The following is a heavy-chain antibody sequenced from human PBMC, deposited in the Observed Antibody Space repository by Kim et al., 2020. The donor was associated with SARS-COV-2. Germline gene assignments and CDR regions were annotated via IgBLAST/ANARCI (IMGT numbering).Heavy chain of an antibody. J-gene: IGHJ3*02. CDR3: ARDGLTDGSLLWFGEPSSESGAAFDI. CDR2: IKQDGSEK. D-gene: IGHD3-10*01. Sequence: GGSLRLSCAASGFTFSSYWMSWVRQAPGKGLEWVANIKQDGSEKYYVDSVKGRFTISRDNAKNSLYLQMNSLRAEDTAVYYCARDGLTDGSLLWFGEPSSESGAAFDIWGQGTMVTVSS. CDR1: GFTFSSYW. V-gene: IGHV3-7*03.